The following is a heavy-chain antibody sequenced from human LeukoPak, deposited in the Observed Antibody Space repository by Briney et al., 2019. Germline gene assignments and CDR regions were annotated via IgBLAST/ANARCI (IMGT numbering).Heavy chain of an antibody. CDR3: ASADYDMAFDI. CDR1: GGSISSGGYY. J-gene: IGHJ3*02. D-gene: IGHD3-9*01. CDR2: IYYSGST. V-gene: IGHV4-31*03. Sequence: SETLSLTCTVSGGSISSGGYYWSWIRQHPGKGLEWIGYIYYSGSTDYNPSLKSRFTMSVDTSKNQFSLKLSSVAAADTAVYYCASADYDMAFDIWGQGTMVTVSS.